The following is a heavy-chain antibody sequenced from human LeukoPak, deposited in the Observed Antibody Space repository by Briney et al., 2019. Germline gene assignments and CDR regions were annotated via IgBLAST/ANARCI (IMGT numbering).Heavy chain of an antibody. CDR1: GFTFSSYE. Sequence: GGSLRLSCAASGFTFSSYEMNWVRQAPGKGLEWVSYISSSGSTIYYADSVKGRFTISRDNAKNSLYLQMNSLRAEGTAVYYCARGGGSGSYYPFGYWGQGTLVTVSS. D-gene: IGHD3-10*01. J-gene: IGHJ4*02. CDR3: ARGGGSGSYYPFGY. CDR2: ISSSGSTI. V-gene: IGHV3-48*03.